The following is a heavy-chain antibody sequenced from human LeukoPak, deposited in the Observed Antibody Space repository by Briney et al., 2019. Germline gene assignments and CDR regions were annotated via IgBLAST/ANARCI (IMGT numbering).Heavy chain of an antibody. D-gene: IGHD3-16*01. J-gene: IGHJ4*02. CDR1: GDSISNGGFA. Sequence: PSETLSLTCAVSGDSISNGGFAWNWIRQPPGKGLEWIGYIYHRGGTYYNPSLKSRVTLSVDRSKNQFSLMLSSVTAADTAVYYCARGRRESGGYFDYWGQGTLVTVSS. CDR2: IYHRGGT. CDR3: ARGRRESGGYFDY. V-gene: IGHV4-30-2*02.